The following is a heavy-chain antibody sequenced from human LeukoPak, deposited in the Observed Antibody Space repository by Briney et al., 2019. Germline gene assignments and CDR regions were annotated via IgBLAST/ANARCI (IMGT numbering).Heavy chain of an antibody. CDR3: ARVVVVAAKGTAFDY. D-gene: IGHD2-15*01. J-gene: IGHJ4*02. CDR1: GGSISSYY. Sequence: SETLSLTCTVSGGSISSYYWSWIRQPPGKGLEWIGYTYYSGGTNYNSFLKSRVTISVDTSKNQFSLKLSSVTAADTAVYYCARVVVVAAKGTAFDYWGQGTLVTVSS. CDR2: TYYSGGT. V-gene: IGHV4-59*08.